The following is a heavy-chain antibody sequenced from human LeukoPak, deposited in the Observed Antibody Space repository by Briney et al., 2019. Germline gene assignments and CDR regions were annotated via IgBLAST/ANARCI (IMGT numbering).Heavy chain of an antibody. CDR3: ARGDPNYYDSSGYYYARNSEAFDI. D-gene: IGHD3-22*01. CDR2: INPNSGGT. J-gene: IGHJ3*02. CDR1: GYTFTGYY. Sequence: ASVKVSCKASGYTFTGYYMHWVRQAPGQGLEWMGWINPNSGGTNYAQKFQGRVTMTRDTSISTAYMELSRLSSVTAADTAVYYCARGDPNYYDSSGYYYARNSEAFDIWGQGTMVTVSS. V-gene: IGHV1-2*02.